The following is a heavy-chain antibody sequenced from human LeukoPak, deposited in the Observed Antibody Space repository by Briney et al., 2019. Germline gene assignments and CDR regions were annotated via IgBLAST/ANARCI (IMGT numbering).Heavy chain of an antibody. J-gene: IGHJ4*02. CDR1: GFTFSSYW. D-gene: IGHD5-18*01. CDR3: ARAGGYSFRDFFDY. CDR2: IKQDGSEK. Sequence: GGSLRLSCAASGFTFSSYWMNWVRQAPGKGLEWVANIKQDGSEKYYVDSVKGRFTISRDNAKNSLYQQMNSLRAEDTAVYYCARAGGYSFRDFFDYWGQGTLVTVSS. V-gene: IGHV3-7*01.